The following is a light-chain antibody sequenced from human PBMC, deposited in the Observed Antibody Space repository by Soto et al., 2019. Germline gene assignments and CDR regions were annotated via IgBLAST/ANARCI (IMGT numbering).Light chain of an antibody. J-gene: IGKJ1*01. Sequence: ETLMTQSPTTLSVSPGERATLSCRASQSVNNNLAWYQQKPGQAPRLLIYGASSRATGIPDRFSGSGSGTDFTLTISRLEPEDFAVYYCQQYGSSPGTFGQGTKVDIK. V-gene: IGKV3-20*01. CDR2: GAS. CDR1: QSVNNN. CDR3: QQYGSSPGT.